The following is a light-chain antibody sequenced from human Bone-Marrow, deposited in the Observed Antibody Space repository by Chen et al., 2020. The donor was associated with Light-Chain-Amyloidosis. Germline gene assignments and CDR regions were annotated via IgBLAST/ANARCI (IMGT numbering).Light chain of an antibody. Sequence: QSSLTHPASVSGSPGQSITISFTGTSSDVGSYNLVSWYQQHPGKVPNLMIYDDSKRPSGVSDRFSGSKSGNTASLTISGLQAEDEADYYCSSYAGGTTFVIFGGGTKLTVL. CDR2: DDS. CDR3: SSYAGGTTFVI. J-gene: IGLJ2*01. V-gene: IGLV2-23*02. CDR1: SSDVGSYNL.